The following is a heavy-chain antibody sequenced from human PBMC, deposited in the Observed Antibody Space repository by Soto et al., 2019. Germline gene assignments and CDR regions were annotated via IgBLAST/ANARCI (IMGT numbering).Heavy chain of an antibody. Sequence: ASVKVSCKASGYTFTSYDINWVRQATGQGPEWMGWMNPNSGNTGYAQKFQGRVTMTRNTSISTAYMELSSLRSEDTAVYYCARALPGIAVNWFDPWGQGTLVTVSS. CDR2: MNPNSGNT. V-gene: IGHV1-8*01. CDR1: GYTFTSYD. CDR3: ARALPGIAVNWFDP. J-gene: IGHJ5*02. D-gene: IGHD6-19*01.